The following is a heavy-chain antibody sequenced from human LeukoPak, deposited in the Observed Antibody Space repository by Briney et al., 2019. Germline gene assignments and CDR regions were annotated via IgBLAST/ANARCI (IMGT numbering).Heavy chain of an antibody. CDR3: VKDDEWLVPSSYLDC. CDR1: GFTFSSYG. Sequence: PGGSLRLSCAASGFTFSSYGMHWVRQAPGKGLEWVAFIRYDGSNKYYADSVKGRFTISRDNSKNTLYLQMNSLGAEDTAVYYCVKDDEWLVPSSYLDCWGQGTLVTVSS. CDR2: IRYDGSNK. D-gene: IGHD6-19*01. V-gene: IGHV3-30*02. J-gene: IGHJ4*02.